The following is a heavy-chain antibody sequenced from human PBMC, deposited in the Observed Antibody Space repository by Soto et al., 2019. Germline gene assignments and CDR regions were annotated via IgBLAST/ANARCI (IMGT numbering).Heavy chain of an antibody. CDR1: GYTFTDHY. CDR3: ARASRLSGGQRASEV. V-gene: IGHV1-2*02. D-gene: IGHD3-16*01. Sequence: QVQLVQSGAEVKKPGASVKVSCKASGYTFTDHYLLWVRQAPGQGLEWMGWMHPNNGATNFAQKCQGRVTLARDTSISTAYLEIPRLKYDGAAVYFWARASRLSGGQRASEVWGQGTLVAVSS. CDR2: MHPNNGAT. J-gene: IGHJ4*02.